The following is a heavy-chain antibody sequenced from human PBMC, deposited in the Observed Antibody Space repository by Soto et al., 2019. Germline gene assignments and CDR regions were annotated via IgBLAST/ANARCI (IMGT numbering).Heavy chain of an antibody. CDR1: GFTFSSYW. Sequence: EVQLVESGGGLVQPGGSLRLSCAASGFTFSSYWMHWVRQAPGKGLVWVSRINSGGSSTSYADAVKGRFTISRDNANNTLYLQMNSLRAEDTAVYYCVRTSLVVAAATREDYWGQGTLVTVSS. V-gene: IGHV3-74*01. J-gene: IGHJ4*02. CDR3: VRTSLVVAAATREDY. CDR2: INSGGSST. D-gene: IGHD2-15*01.